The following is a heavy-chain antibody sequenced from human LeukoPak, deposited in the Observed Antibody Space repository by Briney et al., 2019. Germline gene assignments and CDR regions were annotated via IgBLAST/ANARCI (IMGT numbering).Heavy chain of an antibody. CDR1: GFTFSNYA. Sequence: GGSLRLSCAASGFTFSNYAMSWVRQAPGKGLEWVSVISGSGGITYYADSVKGRITISRDNSKNTLYVQMNSLRADDTAVYYCARAYCSSISCPSNYWGQGTLVTVSS. V-gene: IGHV3-23*01. D-gene: IGHD2-2*01. CDR2: ISGSGGIT. CDR3: ARAYCSSISCPSNY. J-gene: IGHJ4*02.